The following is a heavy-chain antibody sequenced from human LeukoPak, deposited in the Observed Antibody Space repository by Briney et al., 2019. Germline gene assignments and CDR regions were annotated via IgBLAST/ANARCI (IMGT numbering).Heavy chain of an antibody. CDR3: ARDYYDSSGYNAFDI. J-gene: IGHJ3*02. D-gene: IGHD3-22*01. V-gene: IGHV2-70*11. CDR2: IDWDDDK. Sequence: SGPALVKPTQTLTLTCTFSGFSLSTSGMCVSWIRQPPGKALEWLARIDWDDDKYYSTSLKTRLTISKDISKNQVVLTMTNMDPVDTATYYCARDYYDSSGYNAFDIWGQGTMVTVSX. CDR1: GFSLSTSGMC.